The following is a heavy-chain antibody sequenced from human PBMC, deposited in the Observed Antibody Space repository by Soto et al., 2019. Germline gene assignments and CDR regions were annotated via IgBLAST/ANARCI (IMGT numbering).Heavy chain of an antibody. J-gene: IGHJ4*02. V-gene: IGHV1-18*01. Sequence: ASVKVSCKASGYTFPSYGISWIRQAPGQGLVWMGWISAHNGNTNYTQNFQGRVTMTRNTSISTAYMELSSLRSEDTAVYYCASEGAAAGPNWGQGTLVTVSS. CDR1: GYTFPSYG. D-gene: IGHD6-13*01. CDR3: ASEGAAAGPN. CDR2: ISAHNGNT.